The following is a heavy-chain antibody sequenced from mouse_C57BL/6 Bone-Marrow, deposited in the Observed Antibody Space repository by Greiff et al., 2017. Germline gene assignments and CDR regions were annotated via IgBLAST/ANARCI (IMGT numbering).Heavy chain of an antibody. V-gene: IGHV5-4*01. D-gene: IGHD1-1*01. Sequence: EVQGVESGGGLVKPGGSLKLSCAASGFPFSSYAMSWVRQTPEKRLEWVATISDGGSYTYYPDNVKGRFTISRDNAKNNLYLQMSHLKSEDTAMYYCAREDYGSSQFAYWGQETLVTVSA. CDR3: AREDYGSSQFAY. CDR2: ISDGGSYT. J-gene: IGHJ3*01. CDR1: GFPFSSYA.